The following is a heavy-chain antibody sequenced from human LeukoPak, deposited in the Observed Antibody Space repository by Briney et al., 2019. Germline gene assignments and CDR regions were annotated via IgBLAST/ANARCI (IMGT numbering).Heavy chain of an antibody. CDR1: GYTFTTYG. D-gene: IGHD2-2*01. V-gene: IGHV1-18*01. Sequence: ASVKVSCKASGYTFTTYGISWVRQAPGQGLEWMGWISGYDGNTKYAQKLQGRVTMTTATSTSTAYMELRSLRSDDTAVYYCARDCSTSCYWFDPWGQGTLVTVAS. CDR2: ISGYDGNT. J-gene: IGHJ5*02. CDR3: ARDCSTSCYWFDP.